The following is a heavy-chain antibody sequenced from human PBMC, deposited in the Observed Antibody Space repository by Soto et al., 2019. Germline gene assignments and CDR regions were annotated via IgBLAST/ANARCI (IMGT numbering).Heavy chain of an antibody. J-gene: IGHJ4*02. V-gene: IGHV2-5*02. CDR3: ARGGCTTYYSPFFDY. CDR1: GFSLSSSGVG. Sequence: QITLKESGPTLVRPTQTLTLTCTFSGFSLSSSGVGVGWIRQPPGKALEWLALIYWDDDKRYSPSLKSMLTITKDTSKNQVVLTLTKLDTVDTATYYCARGGCTTYYSPFFDYCGQGTLVTVSS. CDR2: IYWDDDK. D-gene: IGHD3-10*01.